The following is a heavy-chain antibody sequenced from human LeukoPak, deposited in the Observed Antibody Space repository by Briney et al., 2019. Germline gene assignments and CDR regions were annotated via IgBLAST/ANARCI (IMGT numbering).Heavy chain of an antibody. D-gene: IGHD3-9*01. Sequence: PSETLSLTCTVSGGSISSSSYYWGWIRQPPGKGLEWIGSIYYSGSTYYNPSLKSRVTISVDTSKNQFSLKLSSVTAADTAVYYCASHYYDILSVDYWGQGTLVTVSS. CDR3: ASHYYDILSVDY. CDR1: GGSISSSSYY. J-gene: IGHJ4*02. CDR2: IYYSGST. V-gene: IGHV4-39*01.